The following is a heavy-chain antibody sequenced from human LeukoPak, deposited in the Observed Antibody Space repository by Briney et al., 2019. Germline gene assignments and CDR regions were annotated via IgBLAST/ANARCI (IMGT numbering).Heavy chain of an antibody. J-gene: IGHJ5*02. V-gene: IGHV3-23*01. CDR3: ARGIAAAGNPNWFDP. CDR1: GFTFSIFT. D-gene: IGHD6-13*01. CDR2: ISGSDSST. Sequence: GGSLRLSCAASGFTFSIFTINWVRQAPGKGLEWVSGISGSDSSTYYADSVKGRFTISRDNSKNTVFLQMNSLRAEDTALYYCARGIAAAGNPNWFDPWGQGTLVTVSS.